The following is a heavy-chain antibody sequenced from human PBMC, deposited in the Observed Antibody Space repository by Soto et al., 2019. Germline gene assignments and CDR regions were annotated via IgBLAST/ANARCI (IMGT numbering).Heavy chain of an antibody. CDR3: ARMSGGDPTPSDFDY. CDR2: ISSSSSTI. CDR1: GFTFSSYS. Sequence: GGSLRLSCAASGFTFSSYSMNWVRQAPGKGLEWVSYISSSSSTIYYADSVKGRFTISRDNAKNSLYLQMNSLRAEDTAVYYCARMSGGDPTPSDFDYWGQGTLVTVSS. V-gene: IGHV3-48*01. J-gene: IGHJ4*02. D-gene: IGHD2-21*02.